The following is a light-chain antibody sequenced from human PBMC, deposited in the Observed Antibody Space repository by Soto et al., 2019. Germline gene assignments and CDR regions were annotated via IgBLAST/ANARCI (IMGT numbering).Light chain of an antibody. CDR3: QQRSNWPPRGWWT. V-gene: IGKV3-11*01. CDR1: QSVSSS. CDR2: DAS. Sequence: EIVMTQSPATLSLSPGERATLSCRASQSVSSSLAWYQQRPGQAPRLLIYDASTRATGIPARFSGSGSGTDFTLTISSLEPEDFAVYYCQQRSNWPPRGWWTFGQGTKVDIK. J-gene: IGKJ1*01.